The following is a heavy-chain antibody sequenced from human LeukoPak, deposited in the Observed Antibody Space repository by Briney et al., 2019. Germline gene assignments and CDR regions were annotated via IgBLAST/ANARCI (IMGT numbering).Heavy chain of an antibody. J-gene: IGHJ4*02. Sequence: SVKVSCKASGGTFSSYAISWVRQAPGQGLEWMGRIIPILGIANYAQKFQGRATITADKSTSTAYMELSSLRSEDTAVYYCASLYRAATRAGLAYWGQGTLVTVSS. CDR3: ASLYRAATRAGLAY. CDR2: IIPILGIA. V-gene: IGHV1-69*04. D-gene: IGHD6-25*01. CDR1: GGTFSSYA.